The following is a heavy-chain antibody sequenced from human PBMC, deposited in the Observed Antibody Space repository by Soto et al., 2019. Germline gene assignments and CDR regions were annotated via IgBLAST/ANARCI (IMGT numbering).Heavy chain of an antibody. V-gene: IGHV2-70*11. CDR3: ARSPYYYDSSGYSTLHFDY. CDR2: IDWDDDK. J-gene: IGHJ4*02. CDR1: GFSLSTSGMC. Sequence: GPTLVNPTQTLTLTCTFSGFSLSTSGMCVSWIRQPPGKALEWLARIDWDDDKYYSTSLKTRLTISKDTSKNQVVLTMTNMDPVDTATYYCARSPYYYDSSGYSTLHFDYWGQGTLVTVSS. D-gene: IGHD3-22*01.